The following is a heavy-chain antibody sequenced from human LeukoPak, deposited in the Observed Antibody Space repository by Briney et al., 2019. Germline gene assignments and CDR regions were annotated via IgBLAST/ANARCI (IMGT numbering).Heavy chain of an antibody. CDR3: ARDRKPLTGPSYWYYYMDV. J-gene: IGHJ6*03. CDR1: GFAFSTYS. CDR2: ISSGSGTI. V-gene: IGHV3-48*04. Sequence: GGSLRLSCAASGFAFSTYSMNWVRQAPGKGLEWVSYISSGSGTIYYADSVRGRFTISRDNAQNSLYLQMNSLRAEDTAAYYCARDRKPLTGPSYWYYYMDVWRRGTTVTVS. D-gene: IGHD3-9*01.